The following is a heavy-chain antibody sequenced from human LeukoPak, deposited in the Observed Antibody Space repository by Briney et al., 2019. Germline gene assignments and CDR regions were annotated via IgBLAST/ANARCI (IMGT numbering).Heavy chain of an antibody. J-gene: IGHJ4*02. CDR2: IIPIFGTA. CDR1: GDTFSSYA. CDR3: TRAPVGYCSSTSCQIFDY. D-gene: IGHD2-2*01. V-gene: IGHV1-69*05. Sequence: SVKVSCKASGDTFSSYAISWVRQAPGQGLEWMGGIIPIFGTANYAQKFQGRVTITTDESTSTAYMELSSLKTEDTAVYYCTRAPVGYCSSTSCQIFDYWGQGTLVTVSS.